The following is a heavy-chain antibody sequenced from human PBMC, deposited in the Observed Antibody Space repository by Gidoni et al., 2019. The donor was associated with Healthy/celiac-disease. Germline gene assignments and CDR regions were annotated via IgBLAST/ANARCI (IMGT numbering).Heavy chain of an antibody. J-gene: IGHJ4*02. Sequence: EVQLVESGGGLVKQGESRRLSCAASGLTCNTYYMNWVRQAPGKGLEWFSSISGLSAEIYYADSVKGRFTISRDNAKNSLSLLMNSLRVEDTAVYSCARVGAYSGYDSLDFWGQGTLVTVSS. CDR3: ARVGAYSGYDSLDF. CDR2: ISGLSAEI. V-gene: IGHV3-21*02. CDR1: GLTCNTYY. D-gene: IGHD5-12*01.